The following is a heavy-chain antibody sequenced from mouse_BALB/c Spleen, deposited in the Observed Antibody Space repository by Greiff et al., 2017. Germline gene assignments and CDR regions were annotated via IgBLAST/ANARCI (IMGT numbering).Heavy chain of an antibody. CDR2: ISNGGGST. Sequence: EVNVVESGGGLVQPGGSLKLSCAASGFTFSSYTMSWVRQTPEKRLEWVAYISNGGGSTYYPDTVKGRFTISRDNAKNTLYLQMSSLKSEDTAMYYCARGGNQAWFAYWGQGTLVTVSA. CDR3: ARGGNQAWFAY. D-gene: IGHD2-1*01. J-gene: IGHJ3*01. V-gene: IGHV5-12-2*01. CDR1: GFTFSSYT.